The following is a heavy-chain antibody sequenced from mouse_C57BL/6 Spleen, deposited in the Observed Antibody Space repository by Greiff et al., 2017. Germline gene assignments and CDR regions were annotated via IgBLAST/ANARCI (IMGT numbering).Heavy chain of an antibody. V-gene: IGHV1-50*01. J-gene: IGHJ4*01. CDR3: ARGGGGVPLYPMDY. D-gene: IGHD2-1*01. CDR2: IDPSDSYT. CDR1: GYTFTSYW. Sequence: QVQLQQSGAELVKPGASVKLSCKASGYTFTSYWMQWVKQRPGQGLEWIGEIDPSDSYTNYNQKFKGKATLTVDTSSSTAYMQLSSLTSEDSAVYYCARGGGGVPLYPMDYWGQGTSVTVSS.